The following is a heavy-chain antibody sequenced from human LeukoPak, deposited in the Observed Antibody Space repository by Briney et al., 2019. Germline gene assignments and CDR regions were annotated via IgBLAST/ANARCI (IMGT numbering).Heavy chain of an antibody. Sequence: ASGKGSCKVSGYTLTELSMHWVRQAPGKGGGGMGGFDPEDGATIYAQKFQGRVTMTEDTSTDTAYMELSSLRSEDTAVYYCATEMSYSGSYYFDYWGQGTLVTVSS. D-gene: IGHD1-26*01. CDR1: GYTLTELS. CDR2: FDPEDGAT. V-gene: IGHV1-24*01. J-gene: IGHJ4*02. CDR3: ATEMSYSGSYYFDY.